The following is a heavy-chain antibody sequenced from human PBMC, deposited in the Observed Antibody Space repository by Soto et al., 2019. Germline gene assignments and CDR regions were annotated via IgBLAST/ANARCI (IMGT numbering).Heavy chain of an antibody. CDR2: IYYSGST. J-gene: IGHJ4*02. Sequence: QVQLQESGPGLVKPSQTLSLTCTVSGGSISSGDYYWSWIRQPPGKGREGIGYIYYSGSTYYNPSLKSRVTISAETSKTQFSLKLSSVTAADTAVYYCARGSLSGYYFSWGQGTMVTVSS. CDR1: GGSISSGDYY. CDR3: ARGSLSGYYFS. D-gene: IGHD3-22*01. V-gene: IGHV4-30-4*01.